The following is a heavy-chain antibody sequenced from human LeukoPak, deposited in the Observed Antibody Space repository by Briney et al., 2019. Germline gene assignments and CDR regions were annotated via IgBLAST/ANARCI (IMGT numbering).Heavy chain of an antibody. CDR2: MKQDGSEK. Sequence: PGGSLRLSCAASGFTFSRYWMSWVRQVPRKGLEWVANMKQDGSEKYYVDSVKGRFTISRDNANNSLYLQMNSLRAEDTAVYYCARDKGDYDTSGSLFVFGGQGTLVTVSS. CDR3: ARDKGDYDTSGSLFVF. D-gene: IGHD3-22*01. CDR1: GFTFSRYW. V-gene: IGHV3-7*03. J-gene: IGHJ4*02.